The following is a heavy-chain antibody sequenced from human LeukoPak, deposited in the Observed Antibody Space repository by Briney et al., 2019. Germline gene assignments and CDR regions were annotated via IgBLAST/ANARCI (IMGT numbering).Heavy chain of an antibody. J-gene: IGHJ5*02. V-gene: IGHV4-34*01. CDR2: INHSGST. CDR1: GGSFSGYY. CDR3: ARGRYDFWSGPTRGWFDP. Sequence: SETLSLTCAVYGGSFSGYYWSWIRQPPGKGLEWIGEINHSGSTNYNPSLKSRVTISVDTSKNQFSLKLSSVTAADTAVYYCARGRYDFWSGPTRGWFDPWGQGTLVTVSS. D-gene: IGHD3-3*01.